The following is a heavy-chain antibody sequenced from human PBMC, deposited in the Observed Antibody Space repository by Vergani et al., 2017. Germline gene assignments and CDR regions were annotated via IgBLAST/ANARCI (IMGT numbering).Heavy chain of an antibody. D-gene: IGHD5-18*01. V-gene: IGHV3-23*01. CDR2: ISGSVGST. CDR1: GFTFSSYA. CDR3: AKDGEGYSYGYRHFDY. Sequence: EVQLLESGGGLVQPGGSLRLSCAASGFTFSSYAMSWVRQAPGKGLEWVSAISGSVGSTYYADSVKGRFTISRDNSKNTLYLQMNSLRAEDTAVYYCAKDGEGYSYGYRHFDYWGQGTLVTVSS. J-gene: IGHJ4*02.